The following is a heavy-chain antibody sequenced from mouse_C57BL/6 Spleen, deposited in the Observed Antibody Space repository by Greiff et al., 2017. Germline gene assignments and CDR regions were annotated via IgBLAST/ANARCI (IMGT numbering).Heavy chain of an antibody. CDR1: GFNIKDDY. J-gene: IGHJ2*01. D-gene: IGHD2-2*01. CDR2: IDPENGDT. V-gene: IGHV14-4*01. Sequence: EVQLVESGAELVRPGASVKLSCTASGFNIKDDYMHWVKQRPEQGLEWIGWIDPENGDTEYASKFQGKATITADTSSNTAYLQLSSLTSEDTAVYYCTRPGYDGDYFDYWGQGTTLTVSS. CDR3: TRPGYDGDYFDY.